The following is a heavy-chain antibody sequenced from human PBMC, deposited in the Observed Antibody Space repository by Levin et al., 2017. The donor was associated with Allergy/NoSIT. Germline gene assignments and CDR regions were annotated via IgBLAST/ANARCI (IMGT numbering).Heavy chain of an antibody. CDR2: IYSGGST. J-gene: IGHJ3*02. CDR1: GFTVSSNY. V-gene: IGHV3-53*01. D-gene: IGHD2-15*01. Sequence: PGGSLRLSCAASGFTVSSNYMSWVRQAPGKGLEWVSVIYSGGSTYYADSVKGRFTISRDNSKNTLYLQMNSLRAEDTAAYYCARYCSGGSCYSTDAFDIWGQGTMVTVSS. CDR3: ARYCSGGSCYSTDAFDI.